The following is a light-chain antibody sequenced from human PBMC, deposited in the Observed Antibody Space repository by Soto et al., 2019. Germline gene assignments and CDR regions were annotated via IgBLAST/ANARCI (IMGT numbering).Light chain of an antibody. CDR1: SSDVGGYNY. V-gene: IGLV2-14*01. CDR2: DVS. J-gene: IGLJ1*01. Sequence: QSVLTQPASVSGSPGQSITIPCTGTSSDVGGYNYVSWYQQHPGKAPKLMIYDVSNRPSGVSNRFSGSKSGNTASLTISGLQAEDEADYYCSSYTSSSTHNYAFGTGTKATVL. CDR3: SSYTSSSTHNYA.